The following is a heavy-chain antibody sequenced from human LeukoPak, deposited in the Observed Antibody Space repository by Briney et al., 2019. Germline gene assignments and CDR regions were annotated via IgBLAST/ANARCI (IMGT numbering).Heavy chain of an antibody. J-gene: IGHJ5*02. CDR3: ARTYYYDRSGYYDNWFDP. D-gene: IGHD3-22*01. CDR1: GFTFSTYA. Sequence: GGSLRLSCAASGFTFSTYAMHWVRQAPGKGLEWISLLSYGGSNDYYADSVKGRFTISRDNSKNTLYLQMDSLRADDTAVYYCARTYYYDRSGYYDNWFDPWGLGTLVTVAS. CDR2: LSYGGSND. V-gene: IGHV3-30-3*01.